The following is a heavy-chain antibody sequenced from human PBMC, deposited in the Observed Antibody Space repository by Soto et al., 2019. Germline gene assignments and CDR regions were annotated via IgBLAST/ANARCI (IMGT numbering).Heavy chain of an antibody. CDR2: ISGSGGST. CDR3: AKDLGYCSSTSCPRNYYYYYMDV. V-gene: IGHV3-23*01. D-gene: IGHD2-2*01. CDR1: GFTFSSYS. Sequence: PAGSLRLSCAASGFTFSSYSMSWVRQAPEKGLEWVSAISGSGGSTYYADSVKGRFTISRDNSKNTLYLQMNSLRAEDTAVYYCAKDLGYCSSTSCPRNYYYYYMDVWGKGTTVPVSS. J-gene: IGHJ6*03.